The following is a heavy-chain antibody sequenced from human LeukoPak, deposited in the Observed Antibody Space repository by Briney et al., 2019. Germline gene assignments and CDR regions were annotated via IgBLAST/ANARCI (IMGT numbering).Heavy chain of an antibody. D-gene: IGHD1-26*01. V-gene: IGHV3-30-3*01. J-gene: IGHJ4*02. CDR1: GFTLSSYG. CDR2: TSYDGSNK. CDR3: ARGSGTYYPLDH. Sequence: QPGGSLRLSCAASGFTLSSYGMHWVRQAPGKGLEWVSVTSYDGSNKYYADSVKGRFTISRDNSKSTVSLQMNSLRAEDTAVYYCARGSGTYYPLDHWGQGTLVTVSS.